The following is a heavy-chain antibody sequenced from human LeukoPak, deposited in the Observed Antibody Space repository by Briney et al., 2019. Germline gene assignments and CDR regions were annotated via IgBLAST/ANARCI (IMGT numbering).Heavy chain of an antibody. CDR3: ARRYDSSGYYRY. CDR2: IYYSGST. V-gene: IGHV4-59*01. D-gene: IGHD3-22*01. Sequence: PSETLSLTCTVSGGSISSYYWSWIRQPPGKGLEWIGYIYYSGSTIYNPSLKSRVTISVDTSKNQFSLKLSSATAADTAVYYCARRYDSSGYYRYWGQGTLVTVSS. J-gene: IGHJ4*02. CDR1: GGSISSYY.